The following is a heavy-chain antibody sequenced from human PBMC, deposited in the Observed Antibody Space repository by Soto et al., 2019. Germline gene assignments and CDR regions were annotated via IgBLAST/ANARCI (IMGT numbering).Heavy chain of an antibody. CDR1: GYTFTSYG. Sequence: QVQLVQSGAEVKKPGAQVKVSCKASGYTFTSYGISWLRQAPGQGLEWMGWISAYNGNTNYAQKLQGRVTMTTDTSTSTAYMELRSLRSDDTAVYYCARDDAPYYYDSSGYSDFDYWGQGTLVTVSS. CDR3: ARDDAPYYYDSSGYSDFDY. V-gene: IGHV1-18*04. J-gene: IGHJ4*02. D-gene: IGHD3-22*01. CDR2: ISAYNGNT.